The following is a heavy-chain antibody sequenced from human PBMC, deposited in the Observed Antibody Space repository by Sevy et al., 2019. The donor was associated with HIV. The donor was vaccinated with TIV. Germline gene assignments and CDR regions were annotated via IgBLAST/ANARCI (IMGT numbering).Heavy chain of an antibody. CDR1: GFPFNDHA. Sequence: GGSLRLSCAASGFPFNDHAMHWVRQVPGKGLEWVSGISWNSRNIGYAHSVMGRFTISRDKARHVVYLEMNSLGPEDTAFYYCAKDINRGCDGVNCYSYYYYFYGLDVWGQGTTVTVSS. J-gene: IGHJ6*02. V-gene: IGHV3-9*01. D-gene: IGHD2-21*01. CDR2: ISWNSRNI. CDR3: AKDINRGCDGVNCYSYYYYFYGLDV.